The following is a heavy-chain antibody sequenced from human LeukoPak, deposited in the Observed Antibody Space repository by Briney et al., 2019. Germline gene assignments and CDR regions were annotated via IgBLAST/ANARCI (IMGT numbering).Heavy chain of an antibody. CDR3: ARRRDDSSGYYWYFDY. V-gene: IGHV4-39*01. D-gene: IGHD3-22*01. Sequence: SETLSLTCTVSGGSISSSTHYWGWIRQRPGKGLEWIGSIYYSGSTYYNPSLKSRVTISVDTSKKQFSLKLSSVTAADTAVYYCARRRDDSSGYYWYFDYWGQGTLVTVSS. CDR1: GGSISSSTHY. CDR2: IYYSGST. J-gene: IGHJ4*02.